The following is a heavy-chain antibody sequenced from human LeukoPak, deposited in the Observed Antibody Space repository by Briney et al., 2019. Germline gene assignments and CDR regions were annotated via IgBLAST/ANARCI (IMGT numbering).Heavy chain of an antibody. D-gene: IGHD3-3*01. CDR3: AREARISIFGVVFDP. Sequence: PGGSLRLSCAASGVTFSSSWMSWVRQAPGKGPEWVANIRQDGSQKYYVDSVKGRFTISRDNAKKSMYLQMNSLRAEDTAVYYCAREARISIFGVVFDPWGQGTLVTVSS. CDR2: IRQDGSQK. CDR1: GVTFSSSW. V-gene: IGHV3-7*01. J-gene: IGHJ5*02.